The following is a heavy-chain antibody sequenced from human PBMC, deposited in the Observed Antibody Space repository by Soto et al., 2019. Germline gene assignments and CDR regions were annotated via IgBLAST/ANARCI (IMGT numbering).Heavy chain of an antibody. CDR1: GFTFSGSA. CDR2: IRSKANSYAT. V-gene: IGHV3-73*01. Sequence: PGGSLRLSCAASGFTFSGSAMHWVRQASGKGLEWVGRIRSKANSYATAYAASVKGRFTISRDDSKNTAYLQMNSLKTEDTAVYYCTRALGWNDDWFDPWGQGTLVTVSS. J-gene: IGHJ5*02. D-gene: IGHD1-1*01. CDR3: TRALGWNDDWFDP.